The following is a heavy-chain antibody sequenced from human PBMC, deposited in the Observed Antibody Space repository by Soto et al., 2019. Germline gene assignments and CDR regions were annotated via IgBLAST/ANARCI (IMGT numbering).Heavy chain of an antibody. Sequence: DVQLVESGGGLFQPGGSLRLSCAASGFTFSSYWMHWVRQAPGKGLVWVSRIRSDGTNAEYAGSVQGRFTISRDNAENTLYLQMNSLRVEDTAVYYCVRGDGDYHDGNGYLGRHWGQGTLVTVSS. V-gene: IGHV3-74*03. J-gene: IGHJ4*02. D-gene: IGHD3-22*01. CDR3: VRGDGDYHDGNGYLGRH. CDR2: IRSDGTNA. CDR1: GFTFSSYW.